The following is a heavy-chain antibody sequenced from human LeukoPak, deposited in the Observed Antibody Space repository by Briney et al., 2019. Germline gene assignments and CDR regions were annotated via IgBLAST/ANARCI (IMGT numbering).Heavy chain of an antibody. CDR1: GFTFSSYA. CDR2: ISGSGGST. V-gene: IGHV3-23*01. CDR3: AKSGGPMVRGVIMSY. D-gene: IGHD3-10*01. J-gene: IGHJ4*02. Sequence: PGGSLRLSCAASGFTFSSYAMSWVRPAPGKGLEWVSAISGSGGSTYYADSVKGRFTISRDNSKNTLYLQMNSLRAEDTAVYYCAKSGGPMVRGVIMSYWGQGTLVTVSS.